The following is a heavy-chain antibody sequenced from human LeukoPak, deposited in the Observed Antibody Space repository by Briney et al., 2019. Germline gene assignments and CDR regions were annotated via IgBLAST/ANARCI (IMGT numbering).Heavy chain of an antibody. CDR1: GGSISSYY. CDR2: IYYSGST. J-gene: IGHJ3*02. Sequence: SETLSLTCTVSGGSISSYYWSWIRQPPGKGLEWIGYIYYSGSTNYNPSLKSRVTISVDTSKNQFSLKLSSVTAADTAVYYCAGAITFGGVIVMDTDAFDIWGHGTMVTVSS. CDR3: AGAITFGGVIVMDTDAFDI. V-gene: IGHV4-59*01. D-gene: IGHD3-16*02.